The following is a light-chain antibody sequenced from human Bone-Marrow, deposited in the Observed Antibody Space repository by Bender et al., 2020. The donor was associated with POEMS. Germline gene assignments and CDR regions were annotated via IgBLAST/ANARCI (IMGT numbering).Light chain of an antibody. CDR1: NSNIGANYD. CDR2: GDT. J-gene: IGLJ3*02. Sequence: QSVLTQPPSVSGAPGQRVTISCTGSNSNIGANYDVHWYQQLPGTAPKLLIHGDTNRPSGVPDRFSGSNFGSSAYLAISGLRSEDEAVYFCATWDDSLSGPEVFGGGTKLTVL. CDR3: ATWDDSLSGPEV. V-gene: IGLV1-40*01.